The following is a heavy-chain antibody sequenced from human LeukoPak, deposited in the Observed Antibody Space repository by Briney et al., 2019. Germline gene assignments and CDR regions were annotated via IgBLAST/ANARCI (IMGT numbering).Heavy chain of an antibody. CDR2: ISSSSSYI. Sequence: GGSLRLSCAASGFTFSSYSMNWFRQAPGKGLEWVSSISSSSSYIYYADSVKGRFTISGDNAKNSLYLQMNSLRAEDTAVYYCARGPQGGYCSSTSCYYYYYYMDVWGKGTTVTVSS. D-gene: IGHD2-2*01. J-gene: IGHJ6*03. V-gene: IGHV3-21*01. CDR1: GFTFSSYS. CDR3: ARGPQGGYCSSTSCYYYYYYMDV.